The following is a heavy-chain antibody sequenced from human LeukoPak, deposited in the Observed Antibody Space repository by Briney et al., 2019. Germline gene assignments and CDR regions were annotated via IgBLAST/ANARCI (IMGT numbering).Heavy chain of an antibody. CDR2: INHSGST. Sequence: SGTLSLTCAVYGGSFSGYYWSWIRQPPGKGLEWIGEINHSGSTNYNPSLKSRVTISVDTSKNQFSLKLSSVTAADTAVYYCATLYSSSSVWFDPWGQGTLVTVSS. CDR3: ATLYSSSSVWFDP. CDR1: GGSFSGYY. V-gene: IGHV4-34*01. J-gene: IGHJ5*02. D-gene: IGHD6-6*01.